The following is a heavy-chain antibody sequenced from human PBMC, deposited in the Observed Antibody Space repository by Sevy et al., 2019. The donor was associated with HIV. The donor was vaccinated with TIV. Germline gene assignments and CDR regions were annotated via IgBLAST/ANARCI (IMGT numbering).Heavy chain of an antibody. V-gene: IGHV1-18*01. Sequence: ASVKVSCKASGYTFTSYGISWVRQAPGQGLEWMGWISAYNGNTNYAQKLQGRVTMTTDKSTSTAYMELRSLGSDDTAVYYCARGPLIAVAGTGGEFDYWGQGTLVTVSS. J-gene: IGHJ4*02. CDR2: ISAYNGNT. D-gene: IGHD6-19*01. CDR3: ARGPLIAVAGTGGEFDY. CDR1: GYTFTSYG.